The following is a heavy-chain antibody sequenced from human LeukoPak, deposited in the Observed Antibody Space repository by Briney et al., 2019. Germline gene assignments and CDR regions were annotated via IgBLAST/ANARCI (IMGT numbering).Heavy chain of an antibody. D-gene: IGHD2-15*01. J-gene: IGHJ5*02. CDR3: AREVGLVVVAATPEDWFDP. CDR2: IHTSGST. CDR1: GFSVSGNY. Sequence: GGSLRLSCVPSGFSVSGNYMTWVRQAPGKGLEWVSFIHTSGSTFYADSVKGRFTISRDNSKNTLYLQMNSLRSDDTAVYYCAREVGLVVVAATPEDWFDPWGQGTLVTVSS. V-gene: IGHV3-53*05.